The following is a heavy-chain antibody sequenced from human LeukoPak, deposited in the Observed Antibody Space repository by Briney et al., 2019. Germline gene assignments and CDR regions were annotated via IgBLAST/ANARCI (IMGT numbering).Heavy chain of an antibody. V-gene: IGHV1-3*01. Sequence: ASVKVFCRASGYIFTDYAILWVRQAPGQRLEWLGWVNAGNGNTKYSQNFQGRVTLTRDTSATTASMEMNSLRSEDTALYYCARGRWSATTASYYLDFWGLGTLVTVSS. CDR1: GYIFTDYA. CDR3: ARGRWSATTASYYLDF. D-gene: IGHD2-21*02. CDR2: VNAGNGNT. J-gene: IGHJ4*02.